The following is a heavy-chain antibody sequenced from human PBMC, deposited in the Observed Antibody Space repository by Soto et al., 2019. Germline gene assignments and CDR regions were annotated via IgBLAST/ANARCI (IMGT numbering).Heavy chain of an antibody. CDR1: GVTFSNFA. J-gene: IGHJ4*02. CDR2: ISASGRDI. CDR3: AKGKTSGWYYFDY. V-gene: IGHV3-23*01. D-gene: IGHD6-19*01. Sequence: GGSLILSCAASGVTFSNFAMSWVRQVPGRGLEWVSGISASGRDIHYADSVKDRFTVSRDNSKNTLYLQMNSLRAEDTAIYYCAKGKTSGWYYFDYWGQGALVTVSS.